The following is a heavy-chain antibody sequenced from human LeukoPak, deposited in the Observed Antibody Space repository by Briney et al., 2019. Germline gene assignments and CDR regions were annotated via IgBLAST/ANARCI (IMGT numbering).Heavy chain of an antibody. D-gene: IGHD3-22*01. J-gene: IGHJ6*02. CDR1: GYTFTSYG. CDR3: ARDTYYYDSSGYASEYGMDV. Sequence: ASVKVSCKASGYTFTSYGICWVRQAPGQGLEWMGWISAYNGNTNYAQKLQGRVTMTTDTSTSTAYMELRSLRSDDTAVYYCARDTYYYDSSGYASEYGMDVWGQGTTVTVSS. CDR2: ISAYNGNT. V-gene: IGHV1-18*01.